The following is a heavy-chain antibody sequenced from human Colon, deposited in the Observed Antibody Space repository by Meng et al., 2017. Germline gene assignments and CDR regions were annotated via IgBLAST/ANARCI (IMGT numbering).Heavy chain of an antibody. D-gene: IGHD1-14*01. Sequence: QVQWRGPGPGLVRPSETLSLTCTVSGGSVSSGTYSWSWVRQPPGKGLEWIGCIYYSGTTNYNPSLKSRVTISVDTSKNQFSLELSSVTPADTAVYFCARDRVPGKYWGQGTLVTVSS. V-gene: IGHV4-61*01. CDR2: IYYSGTT. CDR1: GGSVSSGTYS. CDR3: ARDRVPGKY. J-gene: IGHJ4*02.